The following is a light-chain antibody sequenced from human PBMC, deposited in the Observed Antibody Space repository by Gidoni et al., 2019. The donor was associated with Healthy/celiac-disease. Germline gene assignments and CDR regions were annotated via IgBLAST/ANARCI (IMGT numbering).Light chain of an antibody. V-gene: IGKV4-1*01. Sequence: DIVMTQSPDSPAASLGERATINCKSSQSVLYSSNNKNYLAWYQQKPGQPPKLLIYWASTRESGVPDQFSGSGSGTGFTLTISSLQAEDVAVYYCQQYYSAPLTFGGGTRVEIK. CDR2: WAS. CDR3: QQYYSAPLT. J-gene: IGKJ4*01. CDR1: QSVLYSSNNKNY.